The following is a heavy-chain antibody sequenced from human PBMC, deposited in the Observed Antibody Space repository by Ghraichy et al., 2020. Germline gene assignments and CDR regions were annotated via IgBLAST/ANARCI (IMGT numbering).Heavy chain of an antibody. Sequence: GGSLRLSCVASGFTFSTYGMTWVRQAPGKGLEWVSVISGSGVSAYYADSVKGRVTISRDNSKNTVYLQMNSLRVEDTAIYYCAKEDGSSWFARHLIEYWGQGTLVTVSS. CDR2: ISGSGVSA. CDR3: AKEDGSSWFARHLIEY. V-gene: IGHV3-23*01. CDR1: GFTFSTYG. D-gene: IGHD6-13*01. J-gene: IGHJ4*02.